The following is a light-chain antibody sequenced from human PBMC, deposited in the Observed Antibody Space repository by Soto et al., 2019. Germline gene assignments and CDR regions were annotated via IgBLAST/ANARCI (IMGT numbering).Light chain of an antibody. CDR1: TSNIGNNA. CDR2: FDD. Sequence: VLTQPPSVSGAPRQRVSISCSGATSNIGNNAVNWYQQLPGKAPKLLIYFDDLMPSGVSVRFSGSKSGTSASLAIRGLQSEDEADYYCAAWDDSLNVVLFGGGTQLPVL. J-gene: IGLJ2*01. V-gene: IGLV1-36*01. CDR3: AAWDDSLNVVL.